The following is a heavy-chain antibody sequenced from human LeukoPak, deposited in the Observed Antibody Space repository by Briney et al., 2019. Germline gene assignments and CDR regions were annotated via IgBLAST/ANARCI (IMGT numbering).Heavy chain of an antibody. D-gene: IGHD3-9*01. CDR1: GFPFSSYA. CDR3: ARAGYFDWSTDY. Sequence: GGSLRLSCAASGFPFSSYAMFWVRQAPGKALEWVSAITGSGGKTYYADSVKGLFTISRDNSKNTLYLQMNSLRAEDTALYYCARAGYFDWSTDYWGQGTLVTVSS. V-gene: IGHV3-23*01. CDR2: ITGSGGKT. J-gene: IGHJ4*02.